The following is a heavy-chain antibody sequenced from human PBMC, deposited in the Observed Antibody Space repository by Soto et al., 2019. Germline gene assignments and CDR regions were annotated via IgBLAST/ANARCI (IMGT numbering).Heavy chain of an antibody. CDR3: AKDRQWLDAFDY. J-gene: IGHJ4*02. CDR1: GFTFSDYA. V-gene: IGHV3-23*01. CDR2: ISGSGGST. D-gene: IGHD6-19*01. Sequence: PGGSLRLSCAASGFTFSDYAMSWVRQAPGKGLEWVSVISGSGGSTFYADSVKGRFTISRDNSKNTLYLQMNSLTAEDTAIYYCAKDRQWLDAFDYWGQGTQVTVSS.